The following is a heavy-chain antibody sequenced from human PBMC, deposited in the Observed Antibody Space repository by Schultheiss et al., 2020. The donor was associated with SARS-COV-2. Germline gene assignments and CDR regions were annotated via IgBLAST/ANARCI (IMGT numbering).Heavy chain of an antibody. V-gene: IGHV3-33*08. J-gene: IGHJ6*02. Sequence: GESLKISCAASEFTFSSYAMSWVRQAPGKGLEWVAVIWYDGSNKYYADSVKGRFTISRDNSKNTLYLQMNSLRAEDTAVYYCARGGYYDFWSGMADYYYYYGMDVWGQGTTVTVSS. CDR3: ARGGYYDFWSGMADYYYYYGMDV. D-gene: IGHD3-3*01. CDR1: EFTFSSYA. CDR2: IWYDGSNK.